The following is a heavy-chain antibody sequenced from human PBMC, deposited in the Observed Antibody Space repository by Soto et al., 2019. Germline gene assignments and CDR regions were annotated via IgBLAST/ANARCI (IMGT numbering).Heavy chain of an antibody. CDR3: ARVSHPPSYSSSWYWFDP. CDR2: INAGNGNT. Sequence: ASVKVSCKASGYTFTSYAMHWVRQAPGQRLEWMGWINAGNGNTKYSQKFQGRVTITRDTSASTAYMELSSLRSEDTAVYYCARVSHPPSYSSSWYWFDPWGQGTLVTVSS. V-gene: IGHV1-3*01. J-gene: IGHJ5*02. CDR1: GYTFTSYA. D-gene: IGHD6-13*01.